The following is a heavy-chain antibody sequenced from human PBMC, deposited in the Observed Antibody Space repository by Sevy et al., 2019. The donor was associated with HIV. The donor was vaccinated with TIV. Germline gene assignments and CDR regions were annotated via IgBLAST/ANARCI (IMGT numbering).Heavy chain of an antibody. V-gene: IGHV3-9*01. CDR3: AKDLLPYGSGSYPLDY. Sequence: GGSLRLSCVASGFRFEDYGMHWVRRAPGKGLEWVSGMGWNSGSVGYAVSVKGRFTISRDNAKNLLYLQMNSLTSEDTALYYCAKDLLPYGSGSYPLDYWGQGTVVTVSS. CDR1: GFRFEDYG. CDR2: MGWNSGSV. J-gene: IGHJ4*02. D-gene: IGHD3-10*01.